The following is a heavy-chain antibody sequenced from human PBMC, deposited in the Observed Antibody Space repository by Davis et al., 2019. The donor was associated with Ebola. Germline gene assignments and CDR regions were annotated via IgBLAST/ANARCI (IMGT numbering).Heavy chain of an antibody. CDR1: GFTFSSYS. J-gene: IGHJ6*04. D-gene: IGHD2-21*01. CDR2: ISSSSNYI. Sequence: GGSLRLSCAASGFTFSSYSMNWVRQAPGKGLEWVSFISSSSNYIYYADSVKVRFTTSRDNAKNSLYLQMNTLRAEDTAVYYCARVNVWSRGWAMDVWGKGTTVTVSS. V-gene: IGHV3-21*01. CDR3: ARVNVWSRGWAMDV.